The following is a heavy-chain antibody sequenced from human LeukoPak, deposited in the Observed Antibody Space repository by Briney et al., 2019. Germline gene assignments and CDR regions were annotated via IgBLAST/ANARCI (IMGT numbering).Heavy chain of an antibody. V-gene: IGHV1-69*04. Sequence: GASVKVSCKASGGTFSSYAISWVRQAPGQGLEWMGRIIPIVHIANYGQKFQGRVTMTTDTSTSTAYMELRSLRSDDTAVYYCARDHYYGSGSYIDYWGQGTLVTVSS. CDR3: ARDHYYGSGSYIDY. CDR1: GGTFSSYA. D-gene: IGHD3-10*01. CDR2: IIPIVHIA. J-gene: IGHJ4*02.